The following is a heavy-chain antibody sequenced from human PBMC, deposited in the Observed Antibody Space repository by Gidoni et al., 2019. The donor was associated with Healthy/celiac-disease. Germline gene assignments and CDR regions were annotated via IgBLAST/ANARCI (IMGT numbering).Heavy chain of an antibody. Sequence: QVQMVEAGRGVVKPARSLSLSGDASGFTCSSYGMHWVRQATGKGLEWVAVISYDGSNEYYADSVNGRFTISRDNSKNTLYLQMTSLRAEDTAVYYCAKGAREVVPAAMPYYYYYMDVWGKVTTVTVSS. V-gene: IGHV3-30*18. CDR3: AKGAREVVPAAMPYYYYYMDV. D-gene: IGHD2-2*01. J-gene: IGHJ6*03. CDR1: GFTCSSYG. CDR2: ISYDGSNE.